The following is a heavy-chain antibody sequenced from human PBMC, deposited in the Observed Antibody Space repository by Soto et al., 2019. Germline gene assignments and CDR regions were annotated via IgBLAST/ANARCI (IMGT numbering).Heavy chain of an antibody. Sequence: PSETLSLTCAVSGGSISSGGYSWSWIRQPPGKGLEWIGYIYHSGSTYYNPSLKSRVTISVDRSKNQFSLKLSSVTAADTAVYYCARAEGIMCISTSCYGGWFDPWGQGTLVTVSS. V-gene: IGHV4-30-2*01. D-gene: IGHD2-2*01. J-gene: IGHJ5*02. CDR2: IYHSGST. CDR1: GGSISSGGYS. CDR3: ARAEGIMCISTSCYGGWFDP.